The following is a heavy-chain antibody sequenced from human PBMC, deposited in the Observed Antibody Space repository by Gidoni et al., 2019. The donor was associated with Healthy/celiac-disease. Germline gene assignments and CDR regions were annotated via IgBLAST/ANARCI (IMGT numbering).Heavy chain of an antibody. V-gene: IGHV4-34*01. J-gene: IGHJ2*01. Sequence: QVQLQQWGAGLLKPSETLSLTCAVYGVSFSGYYWSWIRQPPGKGLEWIGEINHSGSTNYNPPLKSRVTIAVDTSKNQFSLKLSSVTAADTAVYYCARGISPLGAIFDLWGRGTLVTVSS. CDR3: ARGISPLGAIFDL. CDR2: INHSGST. D-gene: IGHD3-10*01. CDR1: GVSFSGYY.